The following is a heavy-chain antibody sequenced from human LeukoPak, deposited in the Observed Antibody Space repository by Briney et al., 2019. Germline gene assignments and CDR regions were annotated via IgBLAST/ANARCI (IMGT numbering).Heavy chain of an antibody. CDR2: IYSGGST. Sequence: PGGSLRLSCAASGFTVSSNYMSWVRQAPGKGLEWVSVIYSGGSTYYADSVKGRFTISRDNSKNTLYLQMNSLRAEDTAVYYCAGEAIVGASTSDYWGQGTLVTVSS. V-gene: IGHV3-66*02. J-gene: IGHJ4*02. CDR1: GFTVSSNY. CDR3: AGEAIVGASTSDY. D-gene: IGHD1-26*01.